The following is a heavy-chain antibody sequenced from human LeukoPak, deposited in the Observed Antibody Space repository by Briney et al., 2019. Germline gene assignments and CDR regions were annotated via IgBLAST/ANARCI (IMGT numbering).Heavy chain of an antibody. CDR3: ASRISSGWYGDYWYFDL. V-gene: IGHV5-51*01. CDR2: IYPGDSNT. CDR1: GYSFPSYW. Sequence: PGESLKISCKGSGYSFPSYWIGWVRQMPGKGLEWMGIIYPGDSNTRYSPSFQGQVTMSADKSINTAYLQWSSLKASDTAMYYCASRISSGWYGDYWYFDLWGRGTLVTVSS. D-gene: IGHD6-19*01. J-gene: IGHJ2*01.